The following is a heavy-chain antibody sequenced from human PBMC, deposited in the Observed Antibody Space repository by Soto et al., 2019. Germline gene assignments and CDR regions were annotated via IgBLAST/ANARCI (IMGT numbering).Heavy chain of an antibody. V-gene: IGHV4-59*01. CDR2: ISDSGST. CDR3: ARARLVGLTTWDYFDY. D-gene: IGHD1-1*01. CDR1: GGSISNYC. J-gene: IGHJ4*02. Sequence: PSETLSLTCNVSGGSISNYCWHWIRQPPGKRLEWIGYISDSGSTKYNPALMSRVTISADMYKNQVSLKVKSGAAAETAIYYSARARLVGLTTWDYFDYWGQGTLVTVSS.